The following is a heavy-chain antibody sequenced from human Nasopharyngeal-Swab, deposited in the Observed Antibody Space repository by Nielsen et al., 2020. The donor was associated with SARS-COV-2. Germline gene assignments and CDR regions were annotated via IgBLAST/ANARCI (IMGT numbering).Heavy chain of an antibody. CDR1: GYTFRIYY. CDR3: ARDLDPATAGALDI. D-gene: IGHD2-2*01. CDR2: INPSGGQT. J-gene: IGHJ3*02. V-gene: IGHV1-46*01. Sequence: ASVKVSCKASGYTFRIYYMHWVRQAPGQGLEWMGLINPSGGQTTYVQKFQGRVTMTRDTSTSTVYMELSSLRSEDTAVYYCARDLDPATAGALDIWGQGTMVTVSS.